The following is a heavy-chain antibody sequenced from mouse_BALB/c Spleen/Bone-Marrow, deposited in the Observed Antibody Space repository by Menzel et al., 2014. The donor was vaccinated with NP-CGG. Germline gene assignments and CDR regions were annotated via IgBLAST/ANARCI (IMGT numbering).Heavy chain of an antibody. CDR1: GFSLTNYG. CDR3: ARVTSSAVGAMDY. V-gene: IGHV2-9*02. J-gene: IGHJ4*01. D-gene: IGHD3-2*02. CDR2: IWAGGST. Sequence: QVQLKESGPGLVAPSQSLSITCTVSGFSLTNYGVHWVRQPPGKGLEWLGVIWAGGSTNHNSALMSRLSISKDNSKSQVFLKMISLQTDDTAMYYCARVTSSAVGAMDYWGQGTSVTVSS.